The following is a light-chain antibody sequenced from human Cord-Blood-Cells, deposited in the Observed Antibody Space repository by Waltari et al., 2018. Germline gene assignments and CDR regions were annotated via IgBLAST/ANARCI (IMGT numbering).Light chain of an antibody. CDR1: QGISSY. J-gene: IGKJ3*01. V-gene: IGKV1D-43*01. Sequence: AIRMTQSPFSLSASVGDRVTITCWASQGISSYLAWYQQKPAKAPKLFIYYASSLQSGVPTRVSGSGSGTDYTSTISNPEPESFATYYCQKYYSTPRFNFGPGTKVDIK. CDR3: QKYYSTPRFN. CDR2: YAS.